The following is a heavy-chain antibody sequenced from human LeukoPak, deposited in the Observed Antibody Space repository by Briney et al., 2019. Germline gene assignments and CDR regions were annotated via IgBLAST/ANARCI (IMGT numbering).Heavy chain of an antibody. CDR2: IYYSGST. V-gene: IGHV4-39*07. D-gene: IGHD2-21*02. CDR1: GGSISSSSYY. CDR3: ARRAVVTAIDY. J-gene: IGHJ4*02. Sequence: SETLSLTCTVSGGSISSSSYYWGWIRQPPGKGLEWIGSIYYSGSTYYNPSLKSRVTISVDTSKNQFSLKLSSVTAADTAVYYCARRAVVTAIDYWGQGTLVTVSS.